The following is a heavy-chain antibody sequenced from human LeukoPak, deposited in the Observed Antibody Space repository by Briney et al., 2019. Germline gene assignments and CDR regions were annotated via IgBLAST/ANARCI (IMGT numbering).Heavy chain of an antibody. CDR3: ARGQLDGIVVVRYFQH. CDR1: GGSFSGYY. V-gene: IGHV4-34*01. D-gene: IGHD3-22*01. J-gene: IGHJ1*01. CDR2: INHSGST. Sequence: SETLSLTCAVYGGSFSGYYWSWIRQPPGKGLEWIGEINHSGSTNYNPSLKSRVTISVDTSKNQFSLKLSSVTAADTAVYYCARGQLDGIVVVRYFQHRGQGTLVTVSS.